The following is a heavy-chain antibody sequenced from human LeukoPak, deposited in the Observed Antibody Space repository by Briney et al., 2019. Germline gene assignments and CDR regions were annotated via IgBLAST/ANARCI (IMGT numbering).Heavy chain of an antibody. V-gene: IGHV1-2*02. D-gene: IGHD2/OR15-2a*01. CDR3: ARDNLVFRTLVPFRFDY. CDR2: INPNSGGT. Sequence: ASVKVSCKASGYTFTGYYMHWVRQAPGQGLEWMGWINPNSGGTNYAQKFQGRVTMTRDTSISTAYMELSRLRSDDTAVYYCARDNLVFRTLVPFRFDYWGQGTLVTVSS. CDR1: GYTFTGYY. J-gene: IGHJ4*02.